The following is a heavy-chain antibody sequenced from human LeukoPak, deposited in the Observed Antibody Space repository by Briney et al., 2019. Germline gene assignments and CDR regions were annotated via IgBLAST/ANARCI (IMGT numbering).Heavy chain of an antibody. J-gene: IGHJ6*02. CDR2: INPNSGGT. CDR1: GYTFTGYY. V-gene: IGHV1-2*04. CDR3: ARDRPPHYGMDV. Sequence: GASVKVSCKASGYTFTGYYMHWVRQAPGQGLEWMGWINPNSGGTNYAQKFQGWVTMTRDTSISTAYMELSSLRSDDTAVYYCARDRPPHYGMDVWGQGTTVTVSS.